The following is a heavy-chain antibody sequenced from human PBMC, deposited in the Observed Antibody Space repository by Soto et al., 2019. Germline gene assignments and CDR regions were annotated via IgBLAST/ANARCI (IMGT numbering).Heavy chain of an antibody. CDR2: ISGDGGGA. V-gene: IGHV3-23*01. Sequence: PGGSLRLSCVASGSIFKNYAMTWVRQGPGKGPEWVSAISGDGGGAYFADSVKGRFAISRDNSKDTLYLQMNSLRAEDTAVYYCAKHHEWDLRAISWGQATQVTVSS. J-gene: IGHJ5*02. CDR3: AKHHEWDLRAIS. CDR1: GSIFKNYA. D-gene: IGHD1-26*01.